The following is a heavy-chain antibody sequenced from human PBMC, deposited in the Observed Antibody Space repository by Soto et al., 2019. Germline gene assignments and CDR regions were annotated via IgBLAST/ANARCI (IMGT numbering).Heavy chain of an antibody. J-gene: IGHJ5*02. Sequence: VGSLRLSCAASGFTFSSYSMNWVRQAPGKGLEWVSYISSSSSTIYYADSVKGRFTISRDNAKNSLYLQMNSLRDEDTAVYYCARDLEYYDSSGYPTPPWGQGTLVTVSS. CDR1: GFTFSSYS. CDR2: ISSSSSTI. V-gene: IGHV3-48*02. CDR3: ARDLEYYDSSGYPTPP. D-gene: IGHD3-22*01.